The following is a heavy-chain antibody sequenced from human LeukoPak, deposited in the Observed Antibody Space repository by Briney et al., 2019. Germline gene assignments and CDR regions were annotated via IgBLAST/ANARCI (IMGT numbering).Heavy chain of an antibody. V-gene: IGHV1-2*02. Sequence: ASVKVSCKASGYTFTSYYMHWVRQAPGQGLEWMGWINPNSGGTNYAQKFQGRVTMTRDTSISTAYMELSRLRSDDTAVYYCARDFKYDYVWGSYRLLHWGQGTLVTVSS. J-gene: IGHJ4*02. D-gene: IGHD3-16*02. CDR3: ARDFKYDYVWGSYRLLH. CDR2: INPNSGGT. CDR1: GYTFTSYY.